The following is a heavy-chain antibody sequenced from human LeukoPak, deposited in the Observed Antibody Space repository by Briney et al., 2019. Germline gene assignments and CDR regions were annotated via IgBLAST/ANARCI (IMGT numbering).Heavy chain of an antibody. J-gene: IGHJ4*02. CDR2: ISSRSSTI. D-gene: IGHD6-6*01. CDR1: GFTFHFYS. CDR3: ARAGIAAREFDH. V-gene: IGHV3-48*02. Sequence: GGSLRLSCAASGFTFHFYSMTWVRQAPGKGLEWVSYISSRSSTIYYTDSVKGRFTVSRDNAKNSLNLQMNSLRDEDTAVYYCARAGIAAREFDHWGQGTLVTVSS.